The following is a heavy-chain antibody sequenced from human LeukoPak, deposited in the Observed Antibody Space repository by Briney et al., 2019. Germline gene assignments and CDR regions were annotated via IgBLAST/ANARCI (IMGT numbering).Heavy chain of an antibody. CDR1: GYTFTSYD. V-gene: IGHV1-8*01. CDR3: ARGQAEGEGFGP. D-gene: IGHD3-16*01. J-gene: IGHJ5*02. Sequence: ASVKVSCKASGYTFTSYDINWVRQATGQGLEWMGWMNPNSGNTGYAQKFQGRVTMTRNTSISTAYMELSSLRSEDTAVYYCARGQAEGEGFGPWGQGTLVTVSS. CDR2: MNPNSGNT.